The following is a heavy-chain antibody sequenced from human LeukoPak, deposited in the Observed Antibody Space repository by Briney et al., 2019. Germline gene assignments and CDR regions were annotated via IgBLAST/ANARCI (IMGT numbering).Heavy chain of an antibody. CDR3: ARELDFGGSNDAFDI. CDR1: GYSFTSYC. V-gene: IGHV5-51*01. CDR2: IYPGDSDT. Sequence: GESLKISCQGSGYSFTSYCIGWVRQMPGKGLEWMGIIYPGDSDTRYSPSFQGQVTISVDKSISTAYLQWSTLKASDTAMYYCARELDFGGSNDAFDIRGQGTMVTVSS. J-gene: IGHJ3*02. D-gene: IGHD4-23*01.